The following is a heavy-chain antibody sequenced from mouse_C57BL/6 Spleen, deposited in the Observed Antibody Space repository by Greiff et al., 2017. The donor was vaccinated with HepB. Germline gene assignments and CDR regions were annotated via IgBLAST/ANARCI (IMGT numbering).Heavy chain of an antibody. CDR3: ARRVYGNSLDY. CDR1: GYTFTDYY. CDR2: INPNNGGT. D-gene: IGHD2-1*01. Sequence: VQLQQSGPELVKPGASVKISCKASGYTFTDYYMNWVKQSHGKSLEWIGDINPNNGGTSYNQKFKGKATLTVDKSSSTAYMELRSLTSEDSAVYYCARRVYGNSLDYWGQGTTLTVSS. J-gene: IGHJ2*01. V-gene: IGHV1-26*01.